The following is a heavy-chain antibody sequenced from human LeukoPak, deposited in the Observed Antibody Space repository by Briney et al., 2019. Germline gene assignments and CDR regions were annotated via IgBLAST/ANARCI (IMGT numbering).Heavy chain of an antibody. J-gene: IGHJ4*02. D-gene: IGHD2-21*01. CDR3: ARAPTYCGGDCYSDFDY. CDR2: ISSSSSYI. Sequence: GGSLRLSCAASGFTFSSYSMNWVRQAPGKGLEWVSSISSSSSYIYYADSVKGRFTISRDNAKNSLYLQMNSLRAEDTAVYYCARAPTYCGGDCYSDFDYWSQGTLVTVSS. V-gene: IGHV3-21*01. CDR1: GFTFSSYS.